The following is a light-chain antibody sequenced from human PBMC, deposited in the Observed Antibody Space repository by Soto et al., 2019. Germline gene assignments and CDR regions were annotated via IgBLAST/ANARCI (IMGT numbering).Light chain of an antibody. CDR2: EVS. CDR1: SSDVGGYNY. CDR3: SSYAGGNNFV. V-gene: IGLV2-8*01. Sequence: QSVLTQPPSASGSPEQSVTISCTGTSSDVGGYNYVSWYQQHPGKAPKLMIYEVSKRPSGVPDRFSGSKSGNTASLTVSGLQAEDEADYYCSSYAGGNNFVFGGGTKLTVL. J-gene: IGLJ2*01.